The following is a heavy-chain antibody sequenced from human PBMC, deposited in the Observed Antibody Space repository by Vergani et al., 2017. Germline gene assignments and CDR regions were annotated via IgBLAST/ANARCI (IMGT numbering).Heavy chain of an antibody. CDR2: IHPADSDT. CDR1: GYSFTNYW. V-gene: IGHV5-51*01. CDR3: ARLYGRDSSVSKYFDY. Sequence: EVQLVQSGAEVKKPGESLKISCQISGYSFTNYWIGWVRQMPGKGLEWMGIIHPADSDTRYSPYFQGQVTISVDKSISTAYLQRSSLRASESAMYYCARLYGRDSSVSKYFDYWGQGTLVTVSS. D-gene: IGHD3-22*01. J-gene: IGHJ4*02.